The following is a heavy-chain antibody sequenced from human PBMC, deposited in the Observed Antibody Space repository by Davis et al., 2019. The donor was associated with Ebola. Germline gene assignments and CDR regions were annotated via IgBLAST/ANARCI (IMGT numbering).Heavy chain of an antibody. CDR2: IYSGDSDT. Sequence: GESLKISCNGSGYIFANYWIAWVRQLPGKGLEWMGIIYSGDSDTRYSPSFQGQVTISVDKSMNTAYLQWSSLKASESAMYYCARHLYPTSASRTRPLDYWGQGTLVTVSS. CDR1: GYIFANYW. J-gene: IGHJ4*02. D-gene: IGHD3-16*01. CDR3: ARHLYPTSASRTRPLDY. V-gene: IGHV5-51*01.